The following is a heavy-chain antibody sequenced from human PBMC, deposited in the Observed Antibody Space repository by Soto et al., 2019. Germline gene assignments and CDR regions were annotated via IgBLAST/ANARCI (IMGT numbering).Heavy chain of an antibody. CDR2: IIPIYGTA. CDR3: ARNDFWSGYPDAFDI. Sequence: SVKVSCKASGGTFSSYAISWVRQAPGQGLEWMGGIIPIYGTANYAQKFQGRVTMTTDESTSTAYMELRSLRSDDTAVYYCARNDFWSGYPDAFDIWGQGTMVTVSS. V-gene: IGHV1-69*05. J-gene: IGHJ3*02. CDR1: GGTFSSYA. D-gene: IGHD3-3*01.